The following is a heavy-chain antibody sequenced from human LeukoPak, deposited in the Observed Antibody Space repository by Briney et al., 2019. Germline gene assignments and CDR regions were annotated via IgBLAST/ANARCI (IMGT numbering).Heavy chain of an antibody. D-gene: IGHD2-21*02. CDR1: GGSFSGYY. V-gene: IGHV4-34*01. Sequence: SETLSLTCAVYGGSFSGYYWSWIRQPPGKGLEWIGEINHSGSTNYNPSLKSRVTISVDTSKNQFSLKLSSVTAADTAVYYCARVLVVTADRNPPGGYYFDYWGQGTLVTVSS. CDR2: INHSGST. CDR3: ARVLVVTADRNPPGGYYFDY. J-gene: IGHJ4*02.